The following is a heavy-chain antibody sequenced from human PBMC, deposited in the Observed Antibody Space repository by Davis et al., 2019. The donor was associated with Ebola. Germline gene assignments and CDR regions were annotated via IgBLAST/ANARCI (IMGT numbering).Heavy chain of an antibody. D-gene: IGHD5-12*01. CDR3: ARKLGGYDYSGYFDY. J-gene: IGHJ4*02. CDR1: GYSFTNYW. V-gene: IGHV5-51*01. Sequence: GESLKISCKGSGYSFTNYWIDWVRQMPGKGLEWMGIIYPGDSDTRYSPSFQGKVTISAEKSINTAYLQWSSLKASDTAMYYCARKLGGYDYSGYFDYWGQGTLVTVSS. CDR2: IYPGDSDT.